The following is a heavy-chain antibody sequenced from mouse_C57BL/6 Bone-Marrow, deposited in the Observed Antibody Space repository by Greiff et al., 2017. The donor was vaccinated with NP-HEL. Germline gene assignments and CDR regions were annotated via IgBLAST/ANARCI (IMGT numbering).Heavy chain of an antibody. J-gene: IGHJ2*01. CDR1: GYTFTSYW. CDR2: IHPNSGST. Sequence: QVQLQQPGAELVKPGASVKLTCKASGYTFTSYWMHWVKQRPGQGLEWIGMIHPNSGSTNYNEKFKSKATLTVDKSSSTAYMQLSSLTSEDSAVYDCARLSYYGSSFIYWGQGTTLTVSS. V-gene: IGHV1-64*01. D-gene: IGHD1-1*01. CDR3: ARLSYYGSSFIY.